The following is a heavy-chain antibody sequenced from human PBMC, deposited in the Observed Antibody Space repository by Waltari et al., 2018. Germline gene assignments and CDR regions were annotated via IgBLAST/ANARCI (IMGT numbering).Heavy chain of an antibody. D-gene: IGHD6-19*01. J-gene: IGHJ4*02. CDR2: IKQDGSEK. V-gene: IGHV3-7*01. CDR1: GFTFSSYW. Sequence: EVQLVESGGGLVQPGGSLRLSCAASGFTFSSYWMSWVRQAPGKGLEWVANIKQDGSEKYYVDSVKGRFTISRDNAKNSLYRQMNSLRAEDTAVYYCARESVAVAATYQRYWGQGTLVTVSS. CDR3: ARESVAVAATYQRY.